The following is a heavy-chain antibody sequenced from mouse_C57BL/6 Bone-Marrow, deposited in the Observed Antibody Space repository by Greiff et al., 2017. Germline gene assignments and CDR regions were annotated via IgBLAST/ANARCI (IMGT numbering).Heavy chain of an antibody. J-gene: IGHJ1*03. CDR2: ISSGGDYI. CDR1: GFTFSSYA. CDR3: TRDFYYWYFDV. Sequence: EVKLMESGEGLVKPGGSLKLSCAASGFTFSSYAMSWVRQTPEKRLEWVAYISSGGDYIYYADTVKGRFTISRVNARNTLYLQMSSLKSEDTAMYYCTRDFYYWYFDVWGTGTTVTVSS. V-gene: IGHV5-9-1*02.